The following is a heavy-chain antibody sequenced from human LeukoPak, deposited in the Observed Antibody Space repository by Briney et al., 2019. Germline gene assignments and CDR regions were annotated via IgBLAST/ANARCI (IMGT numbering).Heavy chain of an antibody. D-gene: IGHD1-26*01. J-gene: IGHJ6*03. CDR2: ISSSGSTI. CDR1: GFTFSSYE. V-gene: IGHV3-48*03. Sequence: GGSLRLSCAASGFTFSSYEMNWVRQAPGKGLEWVSYISSSGSTIYYADSVKGRFTISRDNAKNSLYLQMNSLRAEDTAVYYCARVGGSFYYYYMDVWGKGTTVTVSS. CDR3: ARVGGSFYYYYMDV.